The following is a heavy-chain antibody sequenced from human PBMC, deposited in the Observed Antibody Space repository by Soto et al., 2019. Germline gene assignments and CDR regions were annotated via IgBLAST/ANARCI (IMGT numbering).Heavy chain of an antibody. CDR2: ISAFNYNT. D-gene: IGHD2-15*01. J-gene: IGHJ5*02. V-gene: IGHV1-18*01. CDR1: GYTFTSYG. Sequence: SVKVSCKASGYTFTSYGLSWVRQAPGQGLEWMGRISAFNYNTNYAQKLQGRVTMPTDTSTSKAYMELRRLRSADTAVYYCARVVAALGHWFDPWGQGTLVTVSS. CDR3: ARVVAALGHWFDP.